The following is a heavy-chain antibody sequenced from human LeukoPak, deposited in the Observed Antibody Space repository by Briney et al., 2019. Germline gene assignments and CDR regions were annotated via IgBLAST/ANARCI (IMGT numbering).Heavy chain of an antibody. CDR1: GFTFSSYG. D-gene: IGHD4-17*01. V-gene: IGHV3-30*03. Sequence: GGALRLSCAASGFTFSSYGMHWVRQAPGKGLEGVAVISYDGSNKYYADSVKGRFTISRDNSKNTLYLQMNSLRAEDTAVYYCATHGDNGTFDYWGQGTLVTVSS. CDR3: ATHGDNGTFDY. J-gene: IGHJ4*01. CDR2: ISYDGSNK.